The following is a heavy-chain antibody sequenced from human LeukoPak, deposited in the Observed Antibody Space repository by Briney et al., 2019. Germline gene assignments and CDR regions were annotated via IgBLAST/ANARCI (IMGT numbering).Heavy chain of an antibody. CDR1: GYSFTSYW. Sequence: GESLKISCKGSGYSFTSYWIGWVRQMPGKGLEWMGIIYPGDSDTRYSPSFQGQVTISADKSISTAYLQWSSLKASGTAMYYCARPSDNDYSNYRLHDAFDIWGQGTMVTVSS. V-gene: IGHV5-51*01. J-gene: IGHJ3*02. CDR3: ARPSDNDYSNYRLHDAFDI. CDR2: IYPGDSDT. D-gene: IGHD4-11*01.